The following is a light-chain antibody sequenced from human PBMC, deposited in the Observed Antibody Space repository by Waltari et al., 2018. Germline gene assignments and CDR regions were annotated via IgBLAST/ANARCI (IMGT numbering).Light chain of an antibody. CDR3: QSADSSCTYWV. J-gene: IGLJ3*02. Sequence: SYELTQPPSVSVSPGQTARITCSGDALPKQYAYWYQQKPGQAPVLVIYKDSERPSGIPERFSGSSSGTTVTLTISGVQAEDEADYSCQSADSSCTYWVFGGGTKLTVL. V-gene: IGLV3-25*03. CDR1: ALPKQY. CDR2: KDS.